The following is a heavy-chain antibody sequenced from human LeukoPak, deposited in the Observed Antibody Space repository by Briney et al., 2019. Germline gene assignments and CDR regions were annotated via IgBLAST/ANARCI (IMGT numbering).Heavy chain of an antibody. CDR2: IYYSGST. V-gene: IGHV4-59*08. CDR1: GGSLSSYY. D-gene: IGHD3-22*01. Sequence: PSETLSLTCTVSGGSLSSYYWSWIRQPPGKGLEWIGYIYYSGSTNYNPSLKSRVTISVDTSKNQFSLKLSSVTAADTAVYYCARHSGITMIVADAFDIWGQGTMVTVSS. CDR3: ARHSGITMIVADAFDI. J-gene: IGHJ3*02.